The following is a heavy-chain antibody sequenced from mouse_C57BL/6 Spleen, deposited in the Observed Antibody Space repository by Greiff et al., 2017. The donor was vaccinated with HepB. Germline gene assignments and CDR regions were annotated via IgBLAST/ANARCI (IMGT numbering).Heavy chain of an antibody. CDR1: GFNIKDYY. J-gene: IGHJ3*01. CDR2: IEPEDGDT. D-gene: IGHD2-2*01. V-gene: IGHV14-1*01. CDR3: TFYYGYDSWFAY. Sequence: DVQLQESGAELVRPGASVKLSCTASGFNIKDYYMHWVKQRPEQGLEWIGRIEPEDGDTEYAPKFQGKATMTADTSSNTAYLQLSSLTSEDTAVYYCTFYYGYDSWFAYWGQGTLVTVSA.